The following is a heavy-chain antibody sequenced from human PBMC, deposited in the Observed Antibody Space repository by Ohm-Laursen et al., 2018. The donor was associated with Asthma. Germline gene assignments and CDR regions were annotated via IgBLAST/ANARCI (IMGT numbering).Heavy chain of an antibody. CDR1: GFTFSSYS. Sequence: SLRLSCAASGFTFSSYSMNWVRQAPGKGLEWVSYISSSSSTIYYADSVKGRFTISRDNAKNSLYLQMNSLRDEDTAVYYCAREEDTVATIGDYWGQGTLVTVSS. CDR2: ISSSSSTI. CDR3: AREEDTVATIGDY. D-gene: IGHD5-12*01. J-gene: IGHJ4*02. V-gene: IGHV3-48*02.